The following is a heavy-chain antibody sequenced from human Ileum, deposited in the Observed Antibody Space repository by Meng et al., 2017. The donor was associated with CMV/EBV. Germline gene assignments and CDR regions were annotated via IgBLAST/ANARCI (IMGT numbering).Heavy chain of an antibody. J-gene: IGHJ4*02. Sequence: GGSLRLSCAASGFTFDDYAMHWVRHAPGKGLGWVSGISWNSGSIGYADSVKGRFTISRDNAKNSLYLQMNSLRAEDTALYYCSKADGYSSSRYGIDYWGQGTRVTVSS. CDR3: SKADGYSSSRYGIDY. CDR2: ISWNSGSI. D-gene: IGHD6-13*01. CDR1: GFTFDDYA. V-gene: IGHV3-9*01.